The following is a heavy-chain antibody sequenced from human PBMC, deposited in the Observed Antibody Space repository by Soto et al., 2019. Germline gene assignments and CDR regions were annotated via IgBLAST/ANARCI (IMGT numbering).Heavy chain of an antibody. CDR3: ARGDIVVVAADY. Sequence: SETLSLTCTVSGGSVSSGSYYWSWIRQPPGKGLEWIGYIYYSGSTNYNPSLKSRVTISVDTSKNQFSLKLSSVTAADTAVYYCARGDIVVVAADYWGQGTLVTVSS. J-gene: IGHJ4*02. V-gene: IGHV4-61*01. CDR2: IYYSGST. CDR1: GGSVSSGSYY. D-gene: IGHD2-15*01.